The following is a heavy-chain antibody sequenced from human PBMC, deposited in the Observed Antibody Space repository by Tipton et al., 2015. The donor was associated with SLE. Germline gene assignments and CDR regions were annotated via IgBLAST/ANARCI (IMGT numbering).Heavy chain of an antibody. CDR3: AKDRGDHYYDSSGYMDY. CDR2: IRYDGSNK. D-gene: IGHD3-22*01. Sequence: SLRLSCAASGFTFSSYGMHWVRQAPGKGLEWVAFIRYDGSNKYYADSVKGRFTISRDNSKNTLYLQMNSLRAEDTAVYYCAKDRGDHYYDSSGYMDYWGQGTLVTVSS. V-gene: IGHV3-30*02. CDR1: GFTFSSYG. J-gene: IGHJ4*02.